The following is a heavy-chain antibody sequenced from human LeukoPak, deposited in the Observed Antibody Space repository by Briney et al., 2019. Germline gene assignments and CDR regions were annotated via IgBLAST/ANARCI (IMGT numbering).Heavy chain of an antibody. Sequence: PSETLSLTCAVSGTSLSSYCWSWIRQHPEKGLEWLGEINHSGSTNYNPSLKSRVTISVDTSKNQFSLRLTSVTAADTAVYYCARAGGADSPQDLDYWGQGSLVTVSS. D-gene: IGHD3-22*01. CDR3: ARAGGADSPQDLDY. J-gene: IGHJ4*02. V-gene: IGHV4-34*01. CDR2: INHSGST. CDR1: GTSLSSYC.